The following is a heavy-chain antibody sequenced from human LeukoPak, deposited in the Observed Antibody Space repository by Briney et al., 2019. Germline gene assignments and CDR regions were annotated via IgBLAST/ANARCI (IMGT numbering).Heavy chain of an antibody. Sequence: GASVKVSCKASGYTFTSYDINWVRQATGQGLEWMGWMNPNSGNTGYAQKFQGRVTMTRNTSISTAYMELSSLRSEDTAVYYCARGMEVVTAIRYYYYYMDVWGKGTTVTVPS. J-gene: IGHJ6*03. CDR3: ARGMEVVTAIRYYYYYMDV. CDR1: GYTFTSYD. D-gene: IGHD2-21*02. V-gene: IGHV1-8*01. CDR2: MNPNSGNT.